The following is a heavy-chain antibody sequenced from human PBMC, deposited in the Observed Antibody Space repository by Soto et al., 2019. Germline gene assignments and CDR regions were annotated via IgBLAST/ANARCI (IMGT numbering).Heavy chain of an antibody. Sequence: ASVKVSCKASGYTFTGFYVHWVRQAPGQGLEWMGWINPNTGGTKYSQQSQGRVTMTRDTSVSTAYMEVGRLTSDDTAVYYCARARLSTISEDAFDIWGQGTLVTVSS. D-gene: IGHD2-15*01. CDR1: GYTFTGFY. CDR3: ARARLSTISEDAFDI. CDR2: INPNTGGT. V-gene: IGHV1-2*02. J-gene: IGHJ3*02.